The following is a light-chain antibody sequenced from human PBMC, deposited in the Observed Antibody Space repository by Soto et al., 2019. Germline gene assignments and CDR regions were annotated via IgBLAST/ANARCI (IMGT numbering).Light chain of an antibody. CDR2: EVS. Sequence: QSALTQPASVSGSPGKSITISCTGTSSDIGYYNYVSWYQQHPGKAPQVIIYEVSNRPSGVSNRFSGSKSGNTASLTISGLQAEDEADYYCSSYTTSSTRVFGEGTKLTVL. CDR1: SSDIGYYNY. J-gene: IGLJ3*02. CDR3: SSYTTSSTRV. V-gene: IGLV2-14*01.